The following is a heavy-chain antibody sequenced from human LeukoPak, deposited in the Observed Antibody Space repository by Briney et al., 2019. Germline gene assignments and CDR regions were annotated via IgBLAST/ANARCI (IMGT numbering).Heavy chain of an antibody. V-gene: IGHV3-11*04. Sequence: GGSVRLSCAASGFTFSHYYMSWIRQAPGKGLEWVSYISSSGSTIYYADSVKGLFTITRNNAKKSLYLKMNSLGVEDTAVYYCARHCSSTNCRAYWGQGTLVTVSS. CDR1: GFTFSHYY. D-gene: IGHD2-2*01. CDR2: ISSSGSTI. J-gene: IGHJ4*02. CDR3: ARHCSSTNCRAY.